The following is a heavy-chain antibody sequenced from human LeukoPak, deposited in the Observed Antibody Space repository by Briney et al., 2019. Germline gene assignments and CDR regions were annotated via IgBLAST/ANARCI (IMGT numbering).Heavy chain of an antibody. V-gene: IGHV4-38-2*01. CDR3: ARVGITVAGPLDY. D-gene: IGHD6-19*01. J-gene: IGHJ4*02. Sequence: SETLSLTCAVSGYSISSDYFWGWIRQPPGRGLEWIGSIYHSGTTYYNPSLKSRVTISVDTSKNQFSLKLSSVTAADTAVYYCARVGITVAGPLDYWGQGTLVAVSS. CDR2: IYHSGTT. CDR1: GYSISSDYF.